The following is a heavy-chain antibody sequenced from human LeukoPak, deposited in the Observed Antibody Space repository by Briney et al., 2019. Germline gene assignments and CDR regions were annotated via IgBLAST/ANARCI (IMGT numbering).Heavy chain of an antibody. Sequence: PSETLSLTCTVSGGSISSYYWSWIRQPAGKGLEWIGRIYTSGSTNYSPSLKSRVTMSVDTSKNQFSLHLTSVTAADTAVHYCARESGSYRSLDYWGQGTLVTVSS. CDR2: IYTSGST. CDR1: GGSISSYY. CDR3: ARESGSYRSLDY. V-gene: IGHV4-4*07. J-gene: IGHJ4*02. D-gene: IGHD1-26*01.